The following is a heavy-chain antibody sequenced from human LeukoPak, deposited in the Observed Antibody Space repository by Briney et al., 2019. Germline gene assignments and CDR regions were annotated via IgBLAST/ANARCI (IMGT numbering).Heavy chain of an antibody. V-gene: IGHV3-23*01. D-gene: IGHD5-12*01. Sequence: TGGSLRLSCAASGFTFSSYAMSWVRQAPGKGLEWVSAISGYGETIYTQKFQGRVTMTEDTSTDTAYMELSSLRSEDTAVYYCATRGYFDYWGQGTLVTVSS. CDR3: ATRGYFDY. CDR2: ISGYGET. J-gene: IGHJ4*02. CDR1: GFTFSSYA.